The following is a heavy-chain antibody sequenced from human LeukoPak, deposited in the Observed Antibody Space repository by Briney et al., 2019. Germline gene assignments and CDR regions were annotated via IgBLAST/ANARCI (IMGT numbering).Heavy chain of an antibody. D-gene: IGHD4-23*01. CDR1: GGTFSSYG. Sequence: GSSVKVSCKASGGTFSSYGISWVRQAPGQGLEWMGWISAYNGNTNYAQKLQGRVTMTTDTSTSTAYMELRSLRSDDTAVYYCARVRTSLAGYGGNDYYYYMDVWGKGTTVTVSS. V-gene: IGHV1-18*01. CDR3: ARVRTSLAGYGGNDYYYYMDV. J-gene: IGHJ6*03. CDR2: ISAYNGNT.